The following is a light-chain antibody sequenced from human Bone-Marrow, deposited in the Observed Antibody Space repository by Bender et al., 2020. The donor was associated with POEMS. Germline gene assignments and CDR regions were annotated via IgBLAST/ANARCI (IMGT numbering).Light chain of an antibody. J-gene: IGLJ1*01. Sequence: QSVLTQPPSVSGAPGQRVTISCTGSSSNIGAGYDVHWYLQLPGTAPKLLMYGNNNRPSGVPDRFSGSKSGTSASLAITGLRAEDEADYYCQSYDSSLSGYVFGTGTKVTVL. CDR1: SSNIGAGYD. CDR3: QSYDSSLSGYV. CDR2: GNN. V-gene: IGLV1-40*01.